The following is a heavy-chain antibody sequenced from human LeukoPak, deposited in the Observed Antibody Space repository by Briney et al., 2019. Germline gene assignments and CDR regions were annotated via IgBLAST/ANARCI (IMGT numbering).Heavy chain of an antibody. D-gene: IGHD2-15*01. Sequence: GGSLRLSCAASGFIFSTYSMNWVRQAPGKGLEWVSYISSGSNTIYYAESVKGRFTISRDNAQNSLHLQMNSLRAEDAAVCYCARGCSGGTCKQYMDVWGKGTTVTVSS. V-gene: IGHV3-48*04. CDR1: GFIFSTYS. J-gene: IGHJ6*03. CDR3: ARGCSGGTCKQYMDV. CDR2: ISSGSNTI.